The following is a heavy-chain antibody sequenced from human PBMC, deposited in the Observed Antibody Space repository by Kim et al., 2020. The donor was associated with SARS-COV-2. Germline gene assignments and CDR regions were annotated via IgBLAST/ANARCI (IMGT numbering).Heavy chain of an antibody. D-gene: IGHD5-12*01. J-gene: IGHJ4*02. V-gene: IGHV4-34*01. CDR2: INHSGST. CDR1: GGSFSGYY. Sequence: SETLSLTCAVYGGSFSGYYWSWIRQPPGKGLEWIGEINHSGSTNYNPSLKSRVTISVDTSKNQFSLKLSSVTAADTAVYYCAGFSVATISTTIFDYWGQGTLVTVSS. CDR3: AGFSVATISTTIFDY.